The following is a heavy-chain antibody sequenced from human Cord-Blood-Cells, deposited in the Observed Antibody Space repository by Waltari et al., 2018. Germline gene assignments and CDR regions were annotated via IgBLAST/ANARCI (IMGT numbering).Heavy chain of an antibody. Sequence: QVQLVQSGAEVTKPGASVKVSCTASGYTFTSSAINWVRQATGQGLEWMGWMNPNSGNTGYAQKFQGRVTMTRNTSISTAYMELSSLRSEDTAVYYCARGGLRVAAAGTDYWGQGTLVTVSS. D-gene: IGHD6-13*01. CDR1: GYTFTSSA. CDR3: ARGGLRVAAAGTDY. V-gene: IGHV1-8*01. CDR2: MNPNSGNT. J-gene: IGHJ4*02.